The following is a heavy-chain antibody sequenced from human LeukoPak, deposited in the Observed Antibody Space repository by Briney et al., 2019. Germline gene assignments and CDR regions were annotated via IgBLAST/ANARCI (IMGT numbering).Heavy chain of an antibody. CDR1: GGSMSSYY. CDR3: ARHEYGGNGPFDH. Sequence: SETLSLTCTVSGGSMSSYYWSWIRQPPGKGLEWIGYIYYSGNTNYNPSLKSRVTISVDTSKNQFSLKLSSVTAANTAVYYCARHEYGGNGPFDHWGQGTLVTVSS. V-gene: IGHV4-59*08. J-gene: IGHJ4*02. CDR2: IYYSGNT. D-gene: IGHD4-23*01.